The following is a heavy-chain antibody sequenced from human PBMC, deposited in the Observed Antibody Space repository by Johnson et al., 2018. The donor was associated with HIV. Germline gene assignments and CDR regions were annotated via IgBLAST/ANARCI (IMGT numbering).Heavy chain of an antibody. J-gene: IGHJ3*02. V-gene: IGHV3-53*01. D-gene: IGHD1-14*01. CDR3: TRESTEAFYI. CDR2: LYNGTT. Sequence: QLVESGGRLIQPGGSLILSCSASGFPVSSNYMSWVRQAPGKGLEWVSVLYNGTTFYADSVKGRFTISRDNSKNTLYLQMNSLRAEDTAVYYCTRESTEAFYIWGHGTMVTVST. CDR1: GFPVSSNY.